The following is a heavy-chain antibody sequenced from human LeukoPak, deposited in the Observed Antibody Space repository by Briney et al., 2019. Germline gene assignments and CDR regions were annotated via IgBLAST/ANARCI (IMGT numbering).Heavy chain of an antibody. J-gene: IGHJ4*02. V-gene: IGHV4-39*07. CDR3: SASFDY. CDR1: GFTFSSYE. CDR2: IYYSGST. Sequence: GSLRLSCAASGFTFSSYEMNWIRQPPGKGLEWIGSIYYSGSTYYNPSLKSRVTISVDTSKNQFSLKLSSVTAADTAVYYCSASFDYWGQGTLVTVSS.